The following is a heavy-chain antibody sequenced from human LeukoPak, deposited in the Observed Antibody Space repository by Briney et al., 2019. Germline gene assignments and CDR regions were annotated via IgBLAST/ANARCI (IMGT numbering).Heavy chain of an antibody. CDR1: GGSISSGGYY. D-gene: IGHD6-19*01. CDR2: IYYSGST. J-gene: IGHJ4*02. CDR3: ARRRYSSGQIDC. Sequence: SETLSLTCTVSGGSISSGGYYWTWIRQHPGKGLEWIGYIYYSGSTYYNPSLKSRLTMSVDTSKNQFSLKLSSVTAADTAVYYCARRRYSSGQIDCWGQGALVTVSS. V-gene: IGHV4-31*03.